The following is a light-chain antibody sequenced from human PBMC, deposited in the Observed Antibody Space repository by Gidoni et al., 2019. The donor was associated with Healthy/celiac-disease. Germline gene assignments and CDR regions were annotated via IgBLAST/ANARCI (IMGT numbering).Light chain of an antibody. CDR3: QQRSNGFT. CDR2: DAS. V-gene: IGKV3-11*01. Sequence: EIVLTQSPATLSLSPGERATLSCRASQSVSSYLAWYQQKPGQAPRLLIYDASNRATGIPARFSGSGSVTDFTLTISSLEPEDFAVYYCQQRSNGFTFGPXTKVDIK. J-gene: IGKJ3*01. CDR1: QSVSSY.